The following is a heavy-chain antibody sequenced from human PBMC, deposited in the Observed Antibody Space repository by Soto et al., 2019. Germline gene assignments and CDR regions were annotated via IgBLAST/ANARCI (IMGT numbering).Heavy chain of an antibody. CDR3: AREAGYNSLDAFDI. CDR1: GFTFSDHY. V-gene: IGHV3-72*01. Sequence: GGSLRLSCAASGFTFSDHYMDWVRQAPGKGLEWVGRTRNKANSYTTEYAASVKGRFTISRDDSKNSLYLQMNSLKTEDTAVYYCAREAGYNSLDAFDIWGQGTMVTV. J-gene: IGHJ3*02. CDR2: TRNKANSYTT. D-gene: IGHD5-12*01.